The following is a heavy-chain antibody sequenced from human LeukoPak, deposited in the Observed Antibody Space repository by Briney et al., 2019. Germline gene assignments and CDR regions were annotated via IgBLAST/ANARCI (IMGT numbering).Heavy chain of an antibody. Sequence: SETLSLTCSVSVVSMNGYYWSWLRQPAGKEPEWIGRIYPLETTNYNPSLKSRVAISVDTSKNQFSLKLSSVTAADTAVYYCAREIVAGLGVSFDIWGQGTMVTVSS. J-gene: IGHJ3*02. D-gene: IGHD6-19*01. CDR2: IYPLETT. V-gene: IGHV4-4*07. CDR1: VVSMNGYY. CDR3: AREIVAGLGVSFDI.